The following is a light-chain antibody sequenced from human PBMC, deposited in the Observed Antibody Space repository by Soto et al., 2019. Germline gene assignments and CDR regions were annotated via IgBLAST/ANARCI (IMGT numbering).Light chain of an antibody. CDR3: QQYQTYAT. J-gene: IGKJ1*01. Sequence: DIQMTQSPSTLSASVGDRVTITCRASQSISSWLAWYQQKPGKAPKALIYDASRLGSGVPSRFSGSGSGTEFTLAISSLQPDDFATYYCQQYQTYATFGQGTKVDIK. V-gene: IGKV1-5*01. CDR1: QSISSW. CDR2: DAS.